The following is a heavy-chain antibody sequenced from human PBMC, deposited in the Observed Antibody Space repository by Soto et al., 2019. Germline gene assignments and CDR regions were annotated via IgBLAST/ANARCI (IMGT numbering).Heavy chain of an antibody. CDR1: GFTFNSYT. CDR2: ISGSGGSP. D-gene: IGHD2-2*01. Sequence: GGSLRLSCAASGFTFNSYTMAWVRQAPGKGLEWVSSISGSGGSPSYADSVQGRFTISRDNSRNTLSLQMNSLRAEDTATYYCAKDSHWAIISPTHDYWGHGTLVTVSS. CDR3: AKDSHWAIISPTHDY. V-gene: IGHV3-23*01. J-gene: IGHJ4*01.